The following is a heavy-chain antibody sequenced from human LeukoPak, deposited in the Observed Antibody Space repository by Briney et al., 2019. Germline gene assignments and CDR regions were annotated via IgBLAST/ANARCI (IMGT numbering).Heavy chain of an antibody. J-gene: IGHJ4*02. CDR2: INPGDSDT. D-gene: IGHD6-13*01. CDR1: GYSFTTYW. CDR3: ARIGTYAEFDY. Sequence: GESLKISCKGSGYSFTTYWIGWVRQMPGKGLEWMGIINPGDSDTRYSPSFQGQVTISADTSISTAYLHWSSLKASDSAMYCCARIGTYAEFDYWGQGSLVTVSS. V-gene: IGHV5-51*01.